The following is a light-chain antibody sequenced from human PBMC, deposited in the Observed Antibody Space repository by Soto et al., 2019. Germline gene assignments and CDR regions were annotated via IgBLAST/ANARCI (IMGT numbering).Light chain of an antibody. CDR3: QQYNTRWT. Sequence: EIVMTQSPATLSVSPGDNATLSCRASQSVSSHVVWYKQKPRQAPRLLISDSSTRAPGIPARFSGSGSGTEFTLTISSLKFDDYAVYYCQQYNTRWTFGQGTQVDIK. V-gene: IGKV3D-15*01. CDR1: QSVSSH. J-gene: IGKJ1*01. CDR2: DSS.